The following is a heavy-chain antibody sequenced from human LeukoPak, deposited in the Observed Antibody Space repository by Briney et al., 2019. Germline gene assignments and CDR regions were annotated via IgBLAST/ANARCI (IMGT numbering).Heavy chain of an antibody. D-gene: IGHD3-10*01. Sequence: GGSLRLSCVASGFIFSTQRMHWVRQAPGKGLVWVSCINIDERITGYADSVKGRFTISRDNGKNTLYLQMNSLRVEDTAIYYCFREGGDWGQGTLVTVSS. CDR2: INIDERIT. CDR1: GFIFSTQR. V-gene: IGHV3-74*01. CDR3: FREGGD. J-gene: IGHJ4*02.